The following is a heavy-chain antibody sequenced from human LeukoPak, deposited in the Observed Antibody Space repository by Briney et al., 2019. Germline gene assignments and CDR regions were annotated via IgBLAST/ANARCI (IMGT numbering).Heavy chain of an antibody. J-gene: IGHJ4*02. CDR3: ARFVVEMATLPNKNDY. CDR2: ISSSSSYI. D-gene: IGHD5-24*01. Sequence: PGGSLRLSCAASGFTFSSYSMNWVRQAPGKGLEWVSSISSSSSYIYYADSVKGRFTISRDNAKNSLYLQMNSLRAEDTAVYYCARFVVEMATLPNKNDYSGQGTLVTVSS. V-gene: IGHV3-21*01. CDR1: GFTFSSYS.